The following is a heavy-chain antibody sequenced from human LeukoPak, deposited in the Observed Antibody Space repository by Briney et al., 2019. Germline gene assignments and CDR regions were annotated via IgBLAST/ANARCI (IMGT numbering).Heavy chain of an antibody. V-gene: IGHV4-61*02. J-gene: IGHJ5*02. Sequence: GPEWIGLIYTGGSTNYNPSLKSRVTISIDTSKNQFSLRSNSVTAADTAVYYCARDFFPWGQGTLVTVSS. CDR3: ARDFFP. D-gene: IGHD3-3*01. CDR2: IYTGGST.